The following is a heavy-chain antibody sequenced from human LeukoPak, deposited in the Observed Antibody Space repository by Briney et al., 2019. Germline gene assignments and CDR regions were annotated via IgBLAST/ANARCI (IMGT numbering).Heavy chain of an antibody. CDR3: ARGDNEFDSSGYYYVTRGIDY. Sequence: PGGSLRLSCAASGFTFSSYSMNWVRQAPGKGLEWVSSISSSSSYIYYADLVKGRFTISRDNAKNSLYLQMNSLRAEDTAVYYCARGDNEFDSSGYYYVTRGIDYWGQGTLVTVSS. V-gene: IGHV3-21*01. J-gene: IGHJ4*02. CDR1: GFTFSSYS. CDR2: ISSSSSYI. D-gene: IGHD3-22*01.